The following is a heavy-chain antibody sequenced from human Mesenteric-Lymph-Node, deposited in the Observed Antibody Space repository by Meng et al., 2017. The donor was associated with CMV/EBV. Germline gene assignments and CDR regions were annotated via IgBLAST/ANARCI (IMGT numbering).Heavy chain of an antibody. Sequence: GGSLRLSCAASGFTFGNYAMSWVRQAPGKGLEWVSLIYRGGSTYYADSVKGRFTISRDSSKNTLNLQMNSLRPEDTAVYYCAGRDFGDYPYFDYWSQGTLVTVSS. D-gene: IGHD4-17*01. V-gene: IGHV3-66*02. CDR2: IYRGGST. CDR1: GFTFGNYA. J-gene: IGHJ4*02. CDR3: AGRDFGDYPYFDY.